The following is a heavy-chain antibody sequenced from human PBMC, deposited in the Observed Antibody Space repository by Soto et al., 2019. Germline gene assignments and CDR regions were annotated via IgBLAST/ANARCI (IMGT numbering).Heavy chain of an antibody. CDR3: AASKGYYYGSGSYY. D-gene: IGHD3-10*01. J-gene: IGHJ4*02. Sequence: EVQLVESGGGLVQPGGSLRLSCAASGFTVSSNYMSWVRQAPGKGLEWVSVIYRGGSTYYADSVKGRFTISRHNSKNTLYLQMNSLRAEDTAVYYCAASKGYYYGSGSYYWGQGTLVTVSS. CDR1: GFTVSSNY. V-gene: IGHV3-53*04. CDR2: IYRGGST.